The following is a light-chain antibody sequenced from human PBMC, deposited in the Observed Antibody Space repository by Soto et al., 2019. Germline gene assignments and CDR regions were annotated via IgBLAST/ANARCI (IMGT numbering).Light chain of an antibody. CDR1: QSVSSY. CDR2: DAS. V-gene: IGKV3-11*01. Sequence: EIVLTQSPATLSLSPGERATLSCRASQSVSSYLAWYQQKPGQAPRLLIYDASNRATGIPARFSGIGSGTDFPLTSTWLAREDVAFYYCHHLGSCRGEFAFGPGTKVDIK. CDR3: HHLGSCRGEFA. J-gene: IGKJ3*01.